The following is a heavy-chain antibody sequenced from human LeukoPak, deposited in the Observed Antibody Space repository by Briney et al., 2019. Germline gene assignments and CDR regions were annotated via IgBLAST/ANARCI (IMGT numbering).Heavy chain of an antibody. CDR3: ARDKAPRYTYGLGH. D-gene: IGHD5-18*01. J-gene: IGHJ4*02. CDR1: GYTFITYG. Sequence: ASVKVSCKASGYTFITYGINWVRQAPGQGVEWMGGISPYDGSTNFAQNLQGRVTMTTDTITSTAFMELRSLRFEDTALYYCARDKAPRYTYGLGHWGQGTLVTVSS. CDR2: ISPYDGST. V-gene: IGHV1-18*01.